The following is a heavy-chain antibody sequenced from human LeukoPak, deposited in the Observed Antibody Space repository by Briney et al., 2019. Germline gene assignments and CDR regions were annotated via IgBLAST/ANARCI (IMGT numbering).Heavy chain of an antibody. CDR3: AREPPPRYDFWSGYYPYYCYGMDV. J-gene: IGHJ6*02. V-gene: IGHV1-18*01. CDR2: INAYNGNT. D-gene: IGHD3-3*01. CDR1: GYTFTSYG. Sequence: ALVKVSCKASGYTFTSYGISWVRQAPGQGLEWMGWINAYNGNTNYAQKLQGRVTMTTDTSTSTAYMELRSLRSDDTAVYYCAREPPPRYDFWSGYYPYYCYGMDVWGQGTTVTVSS.